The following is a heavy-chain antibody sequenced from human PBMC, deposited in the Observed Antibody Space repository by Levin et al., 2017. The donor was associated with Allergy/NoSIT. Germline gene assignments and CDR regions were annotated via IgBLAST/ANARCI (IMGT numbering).Heavy chain of an antibody. CDR2: IIPIFGTA. CDR3: ARDARGWRGDAFDI. D-gene: IGHD6-19*01. J-gene: IGHJ3*02. Sequence: KISCKASGGTFSSYAINWVRQAPGQGLEWMGGIIPIFGTANYAQRFQGRVTITADKSTSTAYMELNTLTSEDTAVYYCARDARGWRGDAFDIWGQGTMVTVSS. V-gene: IGHV1-69*06. CDR1: GGTFSSYA.